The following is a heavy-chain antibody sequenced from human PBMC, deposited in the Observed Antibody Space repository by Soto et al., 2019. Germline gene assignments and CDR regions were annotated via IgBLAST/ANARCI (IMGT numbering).Heavy chain of an antibody. CDR1: GGSISSSSYY. V-gene: IGHV4-39*01. Sequence: SETLSLTCTVSGGSISSSSYYWGWIRQPPGKGLEWIGSIYYSGSTYYNPSLKSRVTISVDTSKNQFSLKLSSVTAADTAVYYCASFHRPNYDFWSGYFSYNWFDPWGQGTLVTVSS. CDR2: IYYSGST. D-gene: IGHD3-3*01. J-gene: IGHJ5*02. CDR3: ASFHRPNYDFWSGYFSYNWFDP.